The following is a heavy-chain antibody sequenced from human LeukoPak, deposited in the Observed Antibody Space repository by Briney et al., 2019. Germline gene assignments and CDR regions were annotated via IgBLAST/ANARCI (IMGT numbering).Heavy chain of an antibody. V-gene: IGHV4-61*08. Sequence: SETLSLTCTVSSGSISSGGYYWSWIRQHPGKGLEWIGYIYYSGSTYYNPSLKSRVTISVDTSKNQFSLKLSSVTAADTAVYYCARGVSSSWSPRFDLWGRGTLVTVSS. D-gene: IGHD6-13*01. CDR3: ARGVSSSWSPRFDL. J-gene: IGHJ2*01. CDR1: SGSISSGGYY. CDR2: IYYSGST.